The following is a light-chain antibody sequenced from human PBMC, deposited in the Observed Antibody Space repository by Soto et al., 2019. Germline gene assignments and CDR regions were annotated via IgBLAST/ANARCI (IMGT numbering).Light chain of an antibody. CDR1: TGAVTSGHY. J-gene: IGLJ3*02. CDR3: SSYTSSSTLWV. V-gene: IGLV7-46*01. CDR2: EVS. Sequence: QAVVTQEPSLTVSPGGTVTLTCGSSTGAVTSGHYPYWFQQKPGQAPRTLIYEVSNRPSGVSNRFSGSKSGNTASLTISGLQAEDEADYYCSSYTSSSTLWVFGGGTKVTVL.